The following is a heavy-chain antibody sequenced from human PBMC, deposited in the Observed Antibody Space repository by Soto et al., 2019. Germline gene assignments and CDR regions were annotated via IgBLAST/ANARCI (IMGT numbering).Heavy chain of an antibody. Sequence: QVQLVESGGGVVQPGRSLRLSCAAPGSIFRGYGMHWVRQAPGKGLEWVAIIRFDGNNINYADAVMGRFSISRDNSKNMLYLEMNSLRVEDTAVYYCARDGIGSAAFWGYLDYWGQGTLVTVSS. CDR2: IRFDGNNI. CDR3: ARDGIGSAAFWGYLDY. J-gene: IGHJ4*02. V-gene: IGHV3-33*01. D-gene: IGHD2-15*01. CDR1: GSIFRGYG.